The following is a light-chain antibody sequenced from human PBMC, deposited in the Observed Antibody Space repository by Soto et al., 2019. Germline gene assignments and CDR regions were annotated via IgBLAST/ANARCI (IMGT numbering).Light chain of an antibody. V-gene: IGKV4-1*01. CDR1: QSLLYSSNNRNY. Sequence: DMVLTQSPDSLYVSLGERSTITCKSSQSLLYSSNNRNYLAWYRQRPRQPPELLIYWATTRNSGVPYRISGSGSGTNFTLTISRLQTEDVAVYYCQYYFRSPYTFGQRTQREIK. J-gene: IGKJ2*01. CDR3: QYYFRSPYT. CDR2: WAT.